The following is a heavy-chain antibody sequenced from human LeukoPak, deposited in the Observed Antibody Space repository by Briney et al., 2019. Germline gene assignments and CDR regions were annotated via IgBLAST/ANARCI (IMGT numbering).Heavy chain of an antibody. D-gene: IGHD2/OR15-2a*01. Sequence: SETLSLTCTVSGGSISSSSYYWGWIRQPPGKGLEWIGSIYYSGSTYYNPSLKSRVTISVDTSKNQFSLKLSSVTAADTAVYYSARFNSTYYYFDYWGQGTLVTVSS. CDR3: ARFNSTYYYFDY. CDR2: IYYSGST. CDR1: GGSISSSSYY. J-gene: IGHJ4*02. V-gene: IGHV4-39*01.